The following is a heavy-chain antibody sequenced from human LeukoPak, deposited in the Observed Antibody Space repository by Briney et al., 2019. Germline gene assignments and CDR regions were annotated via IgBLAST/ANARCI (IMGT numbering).Heavy chain of an antibody. Sequence: GGSLRLSCAASGFTFSSYAMHWVRQAPGKGLEWVAVISYDGSNKYYADSVKGRFTISRDNSKNTLFLQMNSLRTEDTAVFYCARGLIAVADTGYFQHWGQGTLVTVSS. J-gene: IGHJ1*01. CDR1: GFTFSSYA. V-gene: IGHV3-30*04. CDR3: ARGLIAVADTGYFQH. D-gene: IGHD6-13*01. CDR2: ISYDGSNK.